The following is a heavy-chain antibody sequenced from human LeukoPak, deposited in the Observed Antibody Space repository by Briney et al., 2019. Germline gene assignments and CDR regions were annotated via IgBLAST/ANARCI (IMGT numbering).Heavy chain of an antibody. V-gene: IGHV1-18*01. Sequence: ASVKVSCKASGYTFTSYGISWVRQAPGQGLEWMGWISAYNGNTNYAQKLQGRVTMTTDTSTSTAYMELRSLRSDDTAVYYCARGFSALKLRGEDVYYYYGMDVWGQGTTVTVSS. J-gene: IGHJ6*02. CDR1: GYTFTSYG. CDR2: ISAYNGNT. D-gene: IGHD1-7*01. CDR3: ARGFSALKLRGEDVYYYYGMDV.